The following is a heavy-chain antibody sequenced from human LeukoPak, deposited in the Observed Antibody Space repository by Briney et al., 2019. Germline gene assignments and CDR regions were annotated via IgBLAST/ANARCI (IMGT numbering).Heavy chain of an antibody. CDR1: GYSFTSYW. Sequence: GESLKISCKGSGYSFTSYWIGWVRPMPGKGLEWMGIIYPGDSDTRYSPSFQGQVTISADKSISTAYLQWSSLKASDTAMYYCARLVTGRIYYYYYMDVWGKGTTVTVSS. J-gene: IGHJ6*03. D-gene: IGHD2-21*02. CDR3: ARLVTGRIYYYYYMDV. V-gene: IGHV5-51*01. CDR2: IYPGDSDT.